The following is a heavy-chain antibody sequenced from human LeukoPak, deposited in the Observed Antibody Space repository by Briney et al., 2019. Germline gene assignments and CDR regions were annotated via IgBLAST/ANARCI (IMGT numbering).Heavy chain of an antibody. Sequence: SETLSLTCTVSGGSISNYYWSWIRQPPGKGLEWIGYVSYSGSTNYNPSLNSRVTISVDTSKSQFSLKLSSVTAADTAVYYCARGRGSGWYGPYDYWGQGTLVTVSS. V-gene: IGHV4-59*13. CDR3: ARGRGSGWYGPYDY. CDR1: GGSISNYY. D-gene: IGHD6-19*01. J-gene: IGHJ4*02. CDR2: VSYSGST.